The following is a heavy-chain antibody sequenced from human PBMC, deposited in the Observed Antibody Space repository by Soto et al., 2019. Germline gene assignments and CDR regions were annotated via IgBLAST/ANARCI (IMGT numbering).Heavy chain of an antibody. V-gene: IGHV3-66*01. CDR1: GFTFSDYY. D-gene: IGHD2-15*01. J-gene: IGHJ4*02. CDR2: IYRDGRT. CDR3: TRDPVDSPVFDY. Sequence: GGSLRLSCAASGFTFSDYYMSWIRQAPGKGLEWVSVIYRDGRTYYADSVKGRFTISRDHSKNTLYLQMNSLRAEDTAVYYCTRDPVDSPVFDYWGQGTLVTVSS.